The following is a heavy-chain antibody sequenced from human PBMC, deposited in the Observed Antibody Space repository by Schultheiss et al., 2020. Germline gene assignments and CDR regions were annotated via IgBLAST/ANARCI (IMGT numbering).Heavy chain of an antibody. CDR2: IYHSGST. CDR3: ARANCSSSSCYKQDYYFYSMDV. J-gene: IGHJ6*02. D-gene: IGHD2-2*02. V-gene: IGHV4-30-2*01. Sequence: SETLSLTCTVSGGSITSNSYYWSWIRQPPGKGLEWIGYIYHSGSTYYNPSLKSRVTISVDTSKNQFSLKLSSVTAADTAVYYCARANCSSSSCYKQDYYFYSMDVWGQGTTVTVSS. CDR1: GGSITSNSYY.